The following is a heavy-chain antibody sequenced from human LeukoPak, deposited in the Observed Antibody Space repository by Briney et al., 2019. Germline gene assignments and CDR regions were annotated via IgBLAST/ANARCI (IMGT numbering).Heavy chain of an antibody. CDR1: GFTFDDYA. CDR2: ISGDGGST. Sequence: GGSLRLPCAASGFTFDDYAMHWVRQAPGKGLEWVSLISGDGGSTYYADSVKGRFTISRDNSKNSLYPQMNSLRTEDTALYYCAKDSGSYFDYWGQGTLVTVSS. J-gene: IGHJ4*02. CDR3: AKDSGSYFDY. D-gene: IGHD1-26*01. V-gene: IGHV3-43*02.